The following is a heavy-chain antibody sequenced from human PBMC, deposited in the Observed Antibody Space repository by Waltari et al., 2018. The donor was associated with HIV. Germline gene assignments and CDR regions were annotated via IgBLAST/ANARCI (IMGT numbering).Heavy chain of an antibody. CDR3: VRDPKTSWGELDY. CDR2: INSSGSTI. CDR1: GFVFCSYS. D-gene: IGHD3-16*01. J-gene: IGHJ4*02. V-gene: IGHV3-48*02. Sequence: EVQVVESGGGLVQRAESLCLSCAASGFVFCSYSMNWVRQAPGEGLEWISLINSSGSTIYYADSVKGRFTVSRDKAENSVYLQMNSLRDEDTAVYYCVRDPKTSWGELDYWGQGTLVAVSS.